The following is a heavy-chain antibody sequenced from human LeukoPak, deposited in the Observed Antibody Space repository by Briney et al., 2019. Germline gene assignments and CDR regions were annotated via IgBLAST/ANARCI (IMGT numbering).Heavy chain of an antibody. CDR1: GGSISSGDYY. Sequence: PSETLSLTCTVSGGSISSGDYYWGWIRQPPGKGLEWIGYIYYSGSTYYNPSLKSRVTISVDTSKNQFSLKLSSVTAADTAVYYCARDRMYSSSWYGNWFDPWGQGTLVTVSS. CDR2: IYYSGST. D-gene: IGHD6-13*01. J-gene: IGHJ5*02. CDR3: ARDRMYSSSWYGNWFDP. V-gene: IGHV4-30-4*01.